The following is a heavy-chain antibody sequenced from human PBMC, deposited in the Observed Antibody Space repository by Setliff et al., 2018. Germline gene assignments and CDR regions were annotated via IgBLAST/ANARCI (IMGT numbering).Heavy chain of an antibody. V-gene: IGHV4-39*01. J-gene: IGHJ4*02. D-gene: IGHD2-2*01. CDR1: VGSMRSISYY. CDR2: IYDSGTT. CDR3: AICRYQVPYNY. Sequence: SETLSLTCTVSVGSMRSISYYWGWVRQPPGTGLEWIGTIYDSGTTYYNPSLKSRVTISVDTSKNQFSLRLSSVTAADTAVYYCAICRYQVPYNYWGQGSLVTVSS.